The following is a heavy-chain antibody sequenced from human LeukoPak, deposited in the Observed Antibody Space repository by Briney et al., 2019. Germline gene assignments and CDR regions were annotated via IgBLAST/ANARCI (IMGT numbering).Heavy chain of an antibody. D-gene: IGHD2-2*01. CDR3: ARERRYCSSTSCYGFPTVDY. Sequence: ASVKVSCKASGYTFTSYAMHWVRQAPGQRLEWMGWINAGNGNTKYSQKLQGRVTMTTDTSTSTAYMELRSLRSDDTAVYYCARERRYCSSTSCYGFPTVDYWGQGTLVTVSS. CDR1: GYTFTSYA. CDR2: INAGNGNT. V-gene: IGHV1-3*01. J-gene: IGHJ4*02.